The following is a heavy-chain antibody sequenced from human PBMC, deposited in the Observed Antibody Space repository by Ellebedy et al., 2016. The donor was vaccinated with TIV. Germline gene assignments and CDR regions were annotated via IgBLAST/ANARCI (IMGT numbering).Heavy chain of an antibody. CDR3: VRSSDNRGYYHDY. J-gene: IGHJ4*01. CDR1: GYSSGYY. D-gene: IGHD3-22*01. Sequence: SETLSLXXSVSGYSSGYYWGWIRQPPGKGLEWIGSIYYIGSTYYNPSLNSRVTISGDTSKKQLSLRLSLVTAADTAVYYCVRSSDNRGYYHDYWGHGTLVTVSS. CDR2: IYYIGST. V-gene: IGHV4-38-2*02.